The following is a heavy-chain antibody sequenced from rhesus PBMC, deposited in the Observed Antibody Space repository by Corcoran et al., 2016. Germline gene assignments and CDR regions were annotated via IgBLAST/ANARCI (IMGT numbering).Heavy chain of an antibody. CDR3: GRHSGGSGYYTSLDV. J-gene: IGHJ5-2*02. V-gene: IGHV4S9*01. CDR1: GGSVSAISY. Sequence: QVQLLESGPGLVKPSETLSLTCTASGGSVSAISYWNWLRQLTGKGLEWIANIYGDSGTTYNNPSLKSRVSISTDTSKNQFSLKLSSVTAADTAVYYCGRHSGGSGYYTSLDVWGRGVLVTVSS. CDR2: IYGDSGTT. D-gene: IGHD3-28*01.